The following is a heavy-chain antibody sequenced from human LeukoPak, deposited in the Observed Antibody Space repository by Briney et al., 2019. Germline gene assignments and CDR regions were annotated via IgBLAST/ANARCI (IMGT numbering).Heavy chain of an antibody. Sequence: GGSLRLSCAASGFTFSSYSMNWVRQAPGKGLEWVSSISSSSSYIYYADSVKGRFTISRDNSKNTLYLRMNSLAAEDTAVYYCAKDRSYHYFDYWGQGTLVTVSS. CDR3: AKDRSYHYFDY. D-gene: IGHD5-18*01. V-gene: IGHV3-21*01. J-gene: IGHJ4*02. CDR1: GFTFSSYS. CDR2: ISSSSSYI.